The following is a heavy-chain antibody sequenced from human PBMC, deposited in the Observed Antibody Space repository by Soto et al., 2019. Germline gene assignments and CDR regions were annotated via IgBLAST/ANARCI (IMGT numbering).Heavy chain of an antibody. CDR2: ISTSGSTK. V-gene: IGHV3-11*01. CDR3: ARTLDYYGSIKWFDP. Sequence: QVQLVESGGGFVKPGGSLRLSCAASGFTLSDPYMSWIRQAPGKGLEWVSYISTSGSTKFYADSVKGRFTISRDNTKNSLNLQMNSLRAEDTAVYSCARTLDYYGSIKWFDPWGQGTLVTVSS. CDR1: GFTLSDPY. J-gene: IGHJ5*02. D-gene: IGHD3-10*01.